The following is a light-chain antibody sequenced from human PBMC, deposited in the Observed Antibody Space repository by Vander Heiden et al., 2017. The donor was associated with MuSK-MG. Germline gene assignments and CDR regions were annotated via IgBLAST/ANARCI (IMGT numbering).Light chain of an antibody. CDR2: GAS. J-gene: IGKJ1*01. CDR1: QTIGSY. V-gene: IGKV3-20*01. CDR3: QQYGSSPWT. Sequence: IVLTQSPGTLSLSPGDRATLACSVSQTIGSYLAWYQHKPGQAPRLLIYGASSRATGIPDRFSGSGSGTDFTLTISRLEPEDFAVYYCQQYGSSPWTFGQGTKVEI.